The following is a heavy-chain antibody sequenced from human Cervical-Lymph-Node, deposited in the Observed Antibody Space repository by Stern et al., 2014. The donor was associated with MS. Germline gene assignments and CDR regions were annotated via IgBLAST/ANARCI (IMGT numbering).Heavy chain of an antibody. CDR3: ARDDAVGATRYHYAMDV. J-gene: IGHJ6*02. D-gene: IGHD1-26*01. Sequence: VQLVESGPGLVKPSQTLALTCTVSGGPIGSGTYYWSWIRQPAGKGLEWIGRIYNSGSTSYNPSLKSRVTMSLDTSKNQFSLKLSSVTAADTAVYYCARDDAVGATRYHYAMDVWGQGTTVTVSS. CDR2: IYNSGST. V-gene: IGHV4-61*02. CDR1: GGPIGSGTYY.